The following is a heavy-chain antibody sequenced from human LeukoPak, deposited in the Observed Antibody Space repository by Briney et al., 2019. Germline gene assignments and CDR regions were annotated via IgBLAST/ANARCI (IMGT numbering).Heavy chain of an antibody. CDR1: GGTFSSYA. V-gene: IGHV1-69*06. CDR2: IIPIFGTA. CDR3: ARGAAAGLVFDY. Sequence: GASVKVSCKASGGTFSSYAINWERQAPGQGLEWMGGIIPIFGTANYAQKFQGRVTITADKSTSTAYMELSSLRSEDTAVYYCARGAAAGLVFDYWGQGTLVTVSS. J-gene: IGHJ4*02. D-gene: IGHD6-13*01.